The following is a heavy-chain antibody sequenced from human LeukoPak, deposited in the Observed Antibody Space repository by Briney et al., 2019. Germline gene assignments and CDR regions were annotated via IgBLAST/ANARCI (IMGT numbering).Heavy chain of an antibody. CDR2: IYYSGST. V-gene: IGHV4-61*01. CDR1: GYSISSGYY. Sequence: SETLSLTCSISGYSISSGYYWSWIRQPPGKGLEWIGYIYYSGSTNYNPSLKSRVTISVDTSKNQFSLKLSSVTAADTAVYYCAREVGFGSGPFYYMDVWGKGTTVTISS. J-gene: IGHJ6*03. D-gene: IGHD6-19*01. CDR3: AREVGFGSGPFYYMDV.